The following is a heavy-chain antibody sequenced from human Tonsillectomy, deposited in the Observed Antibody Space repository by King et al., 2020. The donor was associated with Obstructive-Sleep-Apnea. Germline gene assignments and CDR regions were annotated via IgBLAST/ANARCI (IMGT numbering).Heavy chain of an antibody. CDR1: GGTFSSYA. V-gene: IGHV1-69*01. Sequence: VQLVESGAEVKRPGSSVKVSCKASGGTFSSYAFILVRLAPGQGLEWMGEIIPLYASTSNAEKFRGRVTRTADESTSTAYMELSSLRSEDTAVYYCAGGVAARQYYYYGLDVWGQGTTVTVSS. CDR2: IIPLYAST. CDR3: AGGVAARQYYYYGLDV. D-gene: IGHD6-6*01. J-gene: IGHJ6*02.